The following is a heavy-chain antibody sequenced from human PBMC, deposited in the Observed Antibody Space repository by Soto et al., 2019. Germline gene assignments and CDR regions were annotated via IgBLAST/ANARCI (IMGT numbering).Heavy chain of an antibody. D-gene: IGHD6-13*01. V-gene: IGHV4-4*02. J-gene: IGHJ4*02. CDR2: IHHSGST. CDR1: GVSISSDNW. CDR3: ARDQGSHPGD. Sequence: QVQLQESGPGLVRPSGTVSLTCAVSGVSISSDNWWSWVRQPPGKALEWIGEIHHSGSTNYNPSRKSRVTMSVVPSKDLLSLTLNSVTAADTSFYYCARDQGSHPGDWGQGTLVSVSS.